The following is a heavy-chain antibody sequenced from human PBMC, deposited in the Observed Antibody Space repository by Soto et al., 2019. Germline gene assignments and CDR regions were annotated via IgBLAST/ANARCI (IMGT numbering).Heavy chain of an antibody. V-gene: IGHV3-72*01. CDR3: ARVWVGAFDI. D-gene: IGHD2-15*01. J-gene: IGHJ3*02. Sequence: GGSLRLSCAASGFTFSDHYMDWVRQAPGKGLEWVGRTRNKANSYTTEYAASGKGRFTISRDDSKNSLYLQMNSLKTEDTAVYYCARVWVGAFDIWGQGTMVTVSS. CDR2: TRNKANSYTT. CDR1: GFTFSDHY.